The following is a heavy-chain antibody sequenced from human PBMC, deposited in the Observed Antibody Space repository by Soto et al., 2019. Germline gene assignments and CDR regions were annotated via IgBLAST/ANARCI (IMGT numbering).Heavy chain of an antibody. Sequence: QVQLVQSGAEVKKPGASVKVSCKASGYTFISYGISWVRQAPGQGLEWMGWTSAYNGNTNYAQKLQGRVTMTTDTSTSTAYMELRSLRSDATSVYYCARDFRAGIYYGSGSSIDYWGQGTLVTVSS. CDR1: GYTFISYG. CDR2: TSAYNGNT. D-gene: IGHD3-10*01. CDR3: ARDFRAGIYYGSGSSIDY. V-gene: IGHV1-18*01. J-gene: IGHJ4*02.